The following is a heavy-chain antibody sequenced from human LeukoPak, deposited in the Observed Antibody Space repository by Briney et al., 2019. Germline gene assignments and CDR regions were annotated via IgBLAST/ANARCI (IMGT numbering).Heavy chain of an antibody. J-gene: IGHJ6*03. CDR2: INHSGST. V-gene: IGHV4-34*01. CDR1: GGSFSGYY. CDR3: ARGPKYYYYYMDV. Sequence: PSETVPLTCAVYGGSFSGYYWSWIRQPPGKGLEWIGEINHSGSTNYNPSLKSRVTISVDTSKNQFSLKLSSVTAADTAVYYCARGPKYYYYYMDVWGKGTTVTVSS.